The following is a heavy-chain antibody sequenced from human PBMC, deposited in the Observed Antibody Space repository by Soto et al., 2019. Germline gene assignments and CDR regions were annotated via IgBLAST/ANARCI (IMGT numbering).Heavy chain of an antibody. J-gene: IGHJ4*02. CDR1: GDSISSGDYY. CDR3: ARYTVTTTYYFDY. V-gene: IGHV4-30-4*01. CDR2: IYYSGST. Sequence: SETLSLTCTVSGDSISSGDYYWSWIRQPPGKGLEWIGCIYYSGSTYYNPSLKSRITISVDTSKNQFSLKLSSVTAADTAVYYCARYTVTTTYYFDYWGQGTLVTVSS. D-gene: IGHD4-17*01.